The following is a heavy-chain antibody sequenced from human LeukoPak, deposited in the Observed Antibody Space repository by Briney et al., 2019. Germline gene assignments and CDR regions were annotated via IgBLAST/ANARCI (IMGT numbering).Heavy chain of an antibody. CDR2: ISWNSGSI. J-gene: IGHJ5*02. D-gene: IGHD6-19*01. CDR3: AKAFSVAGPNWFDP. Sequence: ARYLRRYCAASGFTFDDYAMHWVRQAPGKGLEWVSGISWNSGSIGYADSVKGRFTISRDNAKNSLYLQMNSLRAEDTALYYCAKAFSVAGPNWFDPWGQGTLVTVSS. V-gene: IGHV3-9*01. CDR1: GFTFDDYA.